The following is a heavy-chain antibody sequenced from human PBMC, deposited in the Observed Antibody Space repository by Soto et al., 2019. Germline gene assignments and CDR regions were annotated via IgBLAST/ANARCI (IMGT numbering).Heavy chain of an antibody. V-gene: IGHV3-9*01. CDR3: AKGAGSYPRYYFDY. J-gene: IGHJ4*02. CDR2: IGWSTNDI. Sequence: EVQLVESGGGLVQPGRSLRLSCAASGFTFDDYALHWVRQAPGKGLEWVSGIGWSTNDIGYADSVKGRFTISRDNAKNFLYLQMNSLRSEDTAFYYCAKGAGSYPRYYFDYWGQGTLVTVSS. D-gene: IGHD3-10*01. CDR1: GFTFDDYA.